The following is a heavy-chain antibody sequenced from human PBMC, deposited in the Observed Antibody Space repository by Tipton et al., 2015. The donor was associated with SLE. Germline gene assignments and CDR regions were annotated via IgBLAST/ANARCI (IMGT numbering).Heavy chain of an antibody. Sequence: QSGPEVKKPGASVKVSCKASGYTFTNYDINWVRQATGQGLEWVGWMNPNSGSTGYAQKFQGRVTITRNSSISTSYMELSSLRSEDTAVYYCARGAAWSGYYPDFWGQGTLVSVSS. J-gene: IGHJ4*02. V-gene: IGHV1-8*03. CDR1: GYTFTNYD. CDR3: ARGAAWSGYYPDF. CDR2: MNPNSGST. D-gene: IGHD3-3*01.